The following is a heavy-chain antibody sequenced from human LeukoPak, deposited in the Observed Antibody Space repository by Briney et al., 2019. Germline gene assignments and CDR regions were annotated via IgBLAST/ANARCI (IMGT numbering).Heavy chain of an antibody. D-gene: IGHD2-2*01. J-gene: IGHJ3*02. Sequence: SVKVSCKAFRGTFSDCALSWVRQAPGQGLEWMGVIIPVFVTPYYAQRFQGRVTITTGESTTTAYMELSGLTSEDTAVYYCVRHPNQLMVTDDAFHIWGQGTKVTVSS. CDR1: RGTFSDCA. CDR2: IIPVFVTP. CDR3: VRHPNQLMVTDDAFHI. V-gene: IGHV1-69*05.